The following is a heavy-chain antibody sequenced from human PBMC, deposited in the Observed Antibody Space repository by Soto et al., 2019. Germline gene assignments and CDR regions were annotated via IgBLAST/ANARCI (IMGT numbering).Heavy chain of an antibody. CDR2: ISSSSSYI. J-gene: IGHJ3*02. Sequence: PGGSLRLSCAASGFTFSSYSMNWVRQAPGKGLEWVSSISSSSSYIYYADSVKGRFTISRDNAKNSLYLQMNSLRAEDTAVYYCARADPKTMMVVVIGGGSFDIWGQGTMVTVS. CDR3: ARADPKTMMVVVIGGGSFDI. CDR1: GFTFSSYS. D-gene: IGHD3-22*01. V-gene: IGHV3-21*01.